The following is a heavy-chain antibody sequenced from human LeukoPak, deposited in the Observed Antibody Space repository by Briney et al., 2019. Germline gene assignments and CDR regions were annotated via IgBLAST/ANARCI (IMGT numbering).Heavy chain of an antibody. J-gene: IGHJ2*01. Sequence: GASVKVSCKASGGTFSSYAISWVRQAPGQGLEWMGRIIPIFGTANYAQKFQGRVTITTDQSTSTAYMELSSLRSEDTAVYYCARARVDTAMVAKNWYFDLWGRGTLVTVSS. CDR1: GGTFSSYA. D-gene: IGHD5-18*01. CDR2: IIPIFGTA. CDR3: ARARVDTAMVAKNWYFDL. V-gene: IGHV1-69*05.